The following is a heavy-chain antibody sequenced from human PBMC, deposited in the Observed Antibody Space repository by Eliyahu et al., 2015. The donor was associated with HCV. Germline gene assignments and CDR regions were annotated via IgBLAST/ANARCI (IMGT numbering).Heavy chain of an antibody. CDR1: GFTVSSNY. V-gene: IGHV3-53*02. CDR3: ARIPTYTSSWYFDY. Sequence: EVQLVETGGGLIQPGGSLRLSCAASGFTVSSNYMSWVRQAPGKGLEWVSVIHSVGDIYYADSVKGRFTISRDNSKNMLYLQMNSLRADDTAVYYCARIPTYTSSWYFDYWGQGTLVTVSS. D-gene: IGHD6-13*01. J-gene: IGHJ4*02. CDR2: IHSVGDI.